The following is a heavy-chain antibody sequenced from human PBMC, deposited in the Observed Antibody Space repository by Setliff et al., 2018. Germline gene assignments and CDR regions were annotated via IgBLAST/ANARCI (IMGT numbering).Heavy chain of an antibody. CDR1: GSTFTKNA. Sequence: ASVKASCKASGSTFTKNAIHWLRQAPGQRPKWMGWINTDNGNTRYSQNFQDRVTITRDTSATTAFVALSSLRSDDTPVYFCASGSRPLWGAWGQGTLVTVSS. V-gene: IGHV1-3*04. CDR3: ASGSRPLWGA. J-gene: IGHJ5*01. D-gene: IGHD5-18*01. CDR2: INTDNGNT.